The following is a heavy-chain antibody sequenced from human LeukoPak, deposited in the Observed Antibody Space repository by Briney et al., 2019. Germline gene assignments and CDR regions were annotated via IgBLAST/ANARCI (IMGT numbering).Heavy chain of an antibody. J-gene: IGHJ2*01. CDR2: INPHSGVT. CDR1: GYTFTGYY. V-gene: IGHV1-2*02. D-gene: IGHD6-13*01. CDR3: ARAGYSSSYYIAGDWYFDL. Sequence: GASLKVSCKASGYTFTGYYMHWVRQAPGQGLEWRGWINPHSGVTNYAQKLHSRVTMTRDTSISTAYMELSRLRSDDTAVYYCARAGYSSSYYIAGDWYFDLWGRGTLVTVSS.